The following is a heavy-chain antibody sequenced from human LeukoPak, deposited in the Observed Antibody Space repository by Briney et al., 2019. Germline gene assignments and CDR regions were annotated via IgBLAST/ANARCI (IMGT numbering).Heavy chain of an antibody. CDR1: GFTVSGTY. CDR3: AKDMYYDSSGYLDY. D-gene: IGHD3-22*01. Sequence: GGSLRLSCAASGFTVSGTYMSWVRQAAGKGLEWVSAISGSGGSTYYADSVKGRFTISRDNSKNTLYLQMNSLRAEDTAVYYCAKDMYYDSSGYLDYWGQGTLVTVSS. J-gene: IGHJ4*02. CDR2: ISGSGGST. V-gene: IGHV3-23*01.